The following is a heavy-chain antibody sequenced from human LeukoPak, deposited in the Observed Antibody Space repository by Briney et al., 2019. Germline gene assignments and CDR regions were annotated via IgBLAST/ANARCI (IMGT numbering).Heavy chain of an antibody. D-gene: IGHD1-1*01. Sequence: GRSLRLSCAASGFTFSSYWMHWVRQAPGKGLVWVSRINSDGSSTSYADSVKGRFTISRDNAKNSLYLQMNGLRAEDTAVYYCARGATDVTRWFDPWGQGTRVTVSS. CDR1: GFTFSSYW. V-gene: IGHV3-74*01. J-gene: IGHJ5*02. CDR3: ARGATDVTRWFDP. CDR2: INSDGSST.